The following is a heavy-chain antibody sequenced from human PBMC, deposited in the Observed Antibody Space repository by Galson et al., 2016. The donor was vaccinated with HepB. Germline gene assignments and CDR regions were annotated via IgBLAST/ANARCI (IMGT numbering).Heavy chain of an antibody. Sequence: SLRLSCATSGFTFGDYAMNWFRQAPGKGMEWVGFIRGEAYGGTIEYAASVRGRFTISRDDSKSIAYLQMNSLKIEDTAVYCCTRAAQPNNYYYYMDVWGKGTTVTVSS. CDR3: TRAAQPNNYYYYMDV. V-gene: IGHV3-49*03. J-gene: IGHJ6*03. D-gene: IGHD1-14*01. CDR1: GFTFGDYA. CDR2: IRGEAYGGTI.